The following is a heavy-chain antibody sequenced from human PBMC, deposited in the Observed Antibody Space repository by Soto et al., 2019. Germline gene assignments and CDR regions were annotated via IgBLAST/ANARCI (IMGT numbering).Heavy chain of an antibody. V-gene: IGHV4-31*03. J-gene: IGHJ6*02. Sequence: SETLSLTCTVSGGSISSGGYYWSWIRQHPGKGLEWIGYIYYSGSTYYNPSLKSRVTISVDTSKNQFSLKLSSVTAADTAVYYCARAREFPYYYGMDVWGQGTRSPSP. CDR1: GGSISSGGYY. CDR3: ARAREFPYYYGMDV. CDR2: IYYSGST. D-gene: IGHD3-10*01.